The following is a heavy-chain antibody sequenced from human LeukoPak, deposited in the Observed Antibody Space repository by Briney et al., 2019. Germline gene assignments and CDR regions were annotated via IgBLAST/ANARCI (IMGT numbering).Heavy chain of an antibody. V-gene: IGHV4-39*01. Sequence: SETLSLTCTVSGGSISSSTYYWGWIRQPPGKGLEWIGSIYYSGSTYYNPSLKSRVTISVDTSKNQFSLKLSSVTAADTAVYYCARRFLTIDNWFDPWGQGTLVTVS. J-gene: IGHJ5*02. CDR2: IYYSGST. CDR1: GGSISSSTYY. D-gene: IGHD3-3*01. CDR3: ARRFLTIDNWFDP.